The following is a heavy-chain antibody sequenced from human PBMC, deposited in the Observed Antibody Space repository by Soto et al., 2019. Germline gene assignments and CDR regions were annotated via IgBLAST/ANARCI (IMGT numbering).Heavy chain of an antibody. CDR3: AKESVPGYIYDYLDY. CDR2: ISGSGGST. D-gene: IGHD5-18*01. V-gene: IGHV3-23*01. Sequence: AISGSGGSTYYADSVKRRFTISRDNSKNTLYLQMNSLRAEDAAVYYCAKESVPGYIYDYLDYWGQVTL. J-gene: IGHJ4*02.